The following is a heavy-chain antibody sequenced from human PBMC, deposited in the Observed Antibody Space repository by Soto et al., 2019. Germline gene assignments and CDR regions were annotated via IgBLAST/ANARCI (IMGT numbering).Heavy chain of an antibody. Sequence: PGEALRLSCAASGFTFSDYYMSWIRQAPGKGLEWVSYISSSSSYIYYADSVKGRFTISRDNAKNSLYLQMNSLRAEDTAVYYCARDLGYCSGGSCYSRGPKPFDYWGQGTLVTVSS. CDR1: GFTFSDYY. CDR2: ISSSSSYI. D-gene: IGHD2-15*01. CDR3: ARDLGYCSGGSCYSRGPKPFDY. V-gene: IGHV3-11*06. J-gene: IGHJ4*02.